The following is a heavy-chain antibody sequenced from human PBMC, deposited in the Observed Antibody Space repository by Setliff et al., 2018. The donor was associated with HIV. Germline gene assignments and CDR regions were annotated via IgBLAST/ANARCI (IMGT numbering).Heavy chain of an antibody. Sequence: SETLSLTCAVYGGSFNGYYWSWIRQPPGKGLEWIGEINHSGSTNYNPSLKGRVTMSVDKSKNQFSLRLSSVTAADTAVYYCARARRAGSGPKYFQHWGQGTLVTV. CDR3: ARARRAGSGPKYFQH. CDR2: INHSGST. J-gene: IGHJ1*01. V-gene: IGHV4-34*01. CDR1: GGSFNGYY. D-gene: IGHD2-15*01.